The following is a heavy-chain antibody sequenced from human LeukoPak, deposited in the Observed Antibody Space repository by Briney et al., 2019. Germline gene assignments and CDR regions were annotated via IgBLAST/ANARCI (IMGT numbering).Heavy chain of an antibody. CDR1: GYSFTSYW. CDR2: IYPGDSDT. Sequence: GESPKISCKGSGYSFTSYWIGWVRQMPGKGLEWMGIIYPGDSDTRYSPSFQGQVTISADKSITTAYLQWSSLKASDTAMYYCARHMVQSLSGYDYWGQGTLVTVSS. V-gene: IGHV5-51*01. J-gene: IGHJ4*02. CDR3: ARHMVQSLSGYDY. D-gene: IGHD3-10*01.